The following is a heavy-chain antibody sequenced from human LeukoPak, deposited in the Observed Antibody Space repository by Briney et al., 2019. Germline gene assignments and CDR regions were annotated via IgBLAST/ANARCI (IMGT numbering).Heavy chain of an antibody. CDR2: VHASGST. D-gene: IGHD6-19*01. CDR3: ARVGSGWYFDD. V-gene: IGHV4-4*07. J-gene: IGHJ4*02. CDR1: GDSLSSYY. Sequence: SETLSLTCTVSGDSLSSYYWSWIRPPAGRGLRWIGRVHASGSTHYNPSLQSRVTISADMSTNQLSLTLTSVTAADTAVYYCARVGSGWYFDDWGQGTLVTVSS.